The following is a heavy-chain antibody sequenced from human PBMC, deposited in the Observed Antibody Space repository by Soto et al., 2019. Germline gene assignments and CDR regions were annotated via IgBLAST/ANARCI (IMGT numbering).Heavy chain of an antibody. J-gene: IGHJ5*02. CDR1: GGSVSSGSYY. D-gene: IGHD6-19*01. Sequence: SETLSLTCTVSGGSVSSGSYYWSWIRQPPGKGLEWIGYIYYSGSTNYNPSLKSRVTISVDTSKNQFSLKLSSVTAADTAVYYCARGLTPSSGWFDVWFDPWGQGTLVTVSS. CDR2: IYYSGST. V-gene: IGHV4-61*01. CDR3: ARGLTPSSGWFDVWFDP.